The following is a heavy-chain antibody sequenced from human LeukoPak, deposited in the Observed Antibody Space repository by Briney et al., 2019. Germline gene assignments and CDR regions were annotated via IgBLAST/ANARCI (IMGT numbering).Heavy chain of an antibody. CDR3: AREVSITVTGS. Sequence: PGRSLRLSCAASGFTFSSYAMHWVRQAPGKGLEWVAVISSDGSNKYYADSVKGRFTISRDNSKNTLYLQMNSLRADDTAVYYCAREVSITVTGSWGQGTLVTVSS. V-gene: IGHV3-30-3*01. CDR2: ISSDGSNK. D-gene: IGHD4-4*01. CDR1: GFTFSSYA. J-gene: IGHJ4*02.